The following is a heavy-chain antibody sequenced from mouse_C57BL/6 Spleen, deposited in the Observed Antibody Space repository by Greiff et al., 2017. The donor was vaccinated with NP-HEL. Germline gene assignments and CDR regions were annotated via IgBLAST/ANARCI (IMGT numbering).Heavy chain of an antibody. Sequence: EVQLQQSGPELVKPGASVKIPCKASGYTFTDYNMDWVKQSHGKSLEWIGDINPNNGGTIYNQKFKGKATLTVDKSSSTAYMELRSLTSEDTAVYYCATEWDYYGPKLAYWGQGTLVTVSA. CDR3: ATEWDYYGPKLAY. CDR2: INPNNGGT. CDR1: GYTFTDYN. D-gene: IGHD1-1*01. V-gene: IGHV1-18*01. J-gene: IGHJ3*01.